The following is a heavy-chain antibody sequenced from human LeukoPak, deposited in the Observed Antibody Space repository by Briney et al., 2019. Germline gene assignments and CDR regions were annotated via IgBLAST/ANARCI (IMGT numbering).Heavy chain of an antibody. J-gene: IGHJ3*02. Sequence: SETLSLTCTVSGGSISSHYWSWIRQPPGKGLEWIGYIYYSGSTNYNPSLKNRVTISVDTSKNQFSLKLSSVTAADTAVYYCARGRYSSSWYDIWGQGTMVTVSS. CDR3: ARGRYSSSWYDI. D-gene: IGHD6-13*01. CDR2: IYYSGST. V-gene: IGHV4-59*11. CDR1: GGSISSHY.